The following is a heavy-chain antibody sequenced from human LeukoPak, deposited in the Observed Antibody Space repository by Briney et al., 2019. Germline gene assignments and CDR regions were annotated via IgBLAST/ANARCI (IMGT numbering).Heavy chain of an antibody. D-gene: IGHD6-19*01. V-gene: IGHV3-48*01. CDR1: GFTFSSHG. CDR2: ISSSSNTI. Sequence: GGSLRLSCEASGFTFSSHGVNWVRQAPGKGLEWISYISSSSNTIYYADSVKGRFSISRDNSKNTLYLQMNSLRAEDMAVYYCAKDLYSSGWYVGYWGQGTLVTVSS. CDR3: AKDLYSSGWYVGY. J-gene: IGHJ4*02.